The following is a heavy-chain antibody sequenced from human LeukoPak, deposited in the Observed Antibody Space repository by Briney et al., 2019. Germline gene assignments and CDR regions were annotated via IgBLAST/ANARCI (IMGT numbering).Heavy chain of an antibody. Sequence: SETLSLTCAVYGGSFSGYYWSWIRQPPGKGLEWIGEINHSGSTNYNPSLKSRVTISVDTSKNQFFLKLSSVTAADTAVYYCARSVDYGSAFDIWGQGTMVTVSS. CDR3: ARSVDYGSAFDI. V-gene: IGHV4-34*01. D-gene: IGHD4-17*01. J-gene: IGHJ3*02. CDR1: GGSFSGYY. CDR2: INHSGST.